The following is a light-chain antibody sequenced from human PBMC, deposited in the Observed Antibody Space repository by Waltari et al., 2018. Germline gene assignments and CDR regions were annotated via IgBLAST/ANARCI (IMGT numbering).Light chain of an antibody. CDR2: EVS. V-gene: IGLV2-23*02. Sequence: QSALTKPASVSGSPGQSIPIPCTGTSSDVGGYAFVSWYQQPPGKVPKLMIYEVSKWPSGVSYRFSGSKSGNTASLTISGLQTEDEADYYCSSYTGSGTFVVFGGGTKLTVL. J-gene: IGLJ2*01. CDR3: SSYTGSGTFVV. CDR1: SSDVGGYAF.